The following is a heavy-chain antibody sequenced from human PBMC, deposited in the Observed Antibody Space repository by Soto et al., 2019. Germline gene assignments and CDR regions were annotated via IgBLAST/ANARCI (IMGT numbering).Heavy chain of an antibody. CDR3: ASRPYYYGSGTAATGYGMDV. Sequence: HVQLVQSGAEVKKPGSSVKVSCKASGGTFSSYAISWVRQAPGQGLEWMGGIIPIFGTANYAQKFQGRVTITADESTSTAYMELSSLRSEDTAVYYCASRPYYYGSGTAATGYGMDVWGQGTTVTVSS. J-gene: IGHJ6*02. V-gene: IGHV1-69*01. CDR2: IIPIFGTA. D-gene: IGHD3-10*01. CDR1: GGTFSSYA.